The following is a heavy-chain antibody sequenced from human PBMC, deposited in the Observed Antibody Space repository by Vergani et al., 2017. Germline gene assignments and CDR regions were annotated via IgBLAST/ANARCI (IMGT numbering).Heavy chain of an antibody. J-gene: IGHJ5*02. V-gene: IGHV4-30-4*01. Sequence: QVQLQESGPGLVKPSQTLSLTCTVSGGSISSGDYYWSWIRQPPGKGLEWIGYIYYSGSTYYNPSLKSRVTISVDTSKNQFSLKLSSVTAADTAVYYCARDHCSSTSFCLLWGARNWFDPWGQGTLVTVSS. CDR2: IYYSGST. CDR1: GGSISSGDYY. D-gene: IGHD2-2*01. CDR3: ARDHCSSTSFCLLWGARNWFDP.